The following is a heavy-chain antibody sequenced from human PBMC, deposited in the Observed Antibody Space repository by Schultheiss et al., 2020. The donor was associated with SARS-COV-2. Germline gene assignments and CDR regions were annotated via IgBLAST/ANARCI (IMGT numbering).Heavy chain of an antibody. D-gene: IGHD3-3*01. J-gene: IGHJ4*02. CDR2: ISSNGGST. CDR1: GFTFSSYA. V-gene: IGHV3-64D*06. CDR3: VKDRGITIFGVVIRGDYFDY. Sequence: GGSLRLSCSASGFTFSSYAMHWVRQAPGKGLEYVSAISSNGGSTYYADSVKGRFTISRDNSKNTLYLQMSSLRAEDTAVYYCVKDRGITIFGVVIRGDYFDYWGQGTLVTVSS.